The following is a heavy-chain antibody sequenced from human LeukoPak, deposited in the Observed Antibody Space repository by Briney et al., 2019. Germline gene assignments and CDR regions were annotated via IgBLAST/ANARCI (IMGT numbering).Heavy chain of an antibody. CDR2: IYSGGST. D-gene: IGHD3-22*01. CDR1: GFTVSSNY. Sequence: GGSLRLTCAASGFTVSSNYMSWVRQAPGKGLEWVSVIYSGGSTYYADSVKGRFTISRDNSKNTLYLQMNSLRAEDTAVYYCASTYYDSSGYWDYYYYYYMDVWGKGTTVTVFS. V-gene: IGHV3-66*02. J-gene: IGHJ6*03. CDR3: ASTYYDSSGYWDYYYYYYMDV.